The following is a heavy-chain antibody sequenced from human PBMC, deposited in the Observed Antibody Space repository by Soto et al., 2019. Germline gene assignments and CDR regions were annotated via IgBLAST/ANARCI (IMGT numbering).Heavy chain of an antibody. J-gene: IGHJ4*02. V-gene: IGHV1-18*01. D-gene: IGHD1-1*01. Sequence: QVHLVQSGAEVKKPGASVKVSCKGSGYALTTYGITWVRQAPGQGLEWMGWISAHNGNTHYAQKLQGRVTVTRDTSTSTAYMELRSLRSDDTAVYYCARGRYGDYWGQGALVTVSS. CDR3: ARGRYGDY. CDR2: ISAHNGNT. CDR1: GYALTTYG.